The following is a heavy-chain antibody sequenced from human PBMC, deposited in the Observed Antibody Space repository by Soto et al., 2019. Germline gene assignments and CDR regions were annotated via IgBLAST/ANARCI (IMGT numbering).Heavy chain of an antibody. CDR3: TQDGGSRDWLTVN. D-gene: IGHD3-9*01. CDR2: ITGGGDNT. Sequence: EVQLLESGGGLVQPGGSLRLSCAASGFTFTSYAMSWIRQAPGKGLEWVSAITGGGDNTYYADSVKGRFTISRDNSKNTLYLQMNSLRAEDTAFYYWTQDGGSRDWLTVNWGPRTLVTVSS. J-gene: IGHJ4*02. V-gene: IGHV3-23*01. CDR1: GFTFTSYA.